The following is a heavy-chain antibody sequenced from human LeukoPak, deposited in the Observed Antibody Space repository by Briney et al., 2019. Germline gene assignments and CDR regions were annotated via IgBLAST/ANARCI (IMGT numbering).Heavy chain of an antibody. V-gene: IGHV4-59*01. Sequence: SETLSLTCTVSGGSISSYYWSWIRQPPGKGLEWIGYIYYSGSTNYNPSLKSRGTISVDTSKNQFSLKLSSVTAADTAVYYCASLDYGDYGAYFDYWGQGTLVTVSS. J-gene: IGHJ4*02. D-gene: IGHD4-17*01. CDR3: ASLDYGDYGAYFDY. CDR1: GGSISSYY. CDR2: IYYSGST.